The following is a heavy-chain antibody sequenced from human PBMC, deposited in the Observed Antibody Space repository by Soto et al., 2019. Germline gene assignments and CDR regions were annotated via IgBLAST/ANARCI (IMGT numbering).Heavy chain of an antibody. CDR1: GYTFTSYY. Sequence: ASVKLSCKAYGYTFTSYYMHWVRQAPGQGLEWMGWINPNSGGTNYAQKFQGWVTMTRDTSISTAYMELSRLRSDDTAVYYCARGESWFDPWGQGTLVTVFS. CDR2: INPNSGGT. J-gene: IGHJ5*02. D-gene: IGHD1-26*01. V-gene: IGHV1-2*04. CDR3: ARGESWFDP.